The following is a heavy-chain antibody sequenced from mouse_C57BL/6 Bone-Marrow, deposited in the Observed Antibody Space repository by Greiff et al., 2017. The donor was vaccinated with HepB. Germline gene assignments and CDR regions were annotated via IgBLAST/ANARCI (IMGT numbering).Heavy chain of an antibody. CDR1: GFTFSSYA. D-gene: IGHD2-4*01. CDR3: ARDFDYDGGY. V-gene: IGHV5-4*01. J-gene: IGHJ2*01. CDR2: ISDGGSYT. Sequence: EVKLVESGGGLVKPGGSLKLSCAASGFTFSSYAMSWVRQTPEKRLEWVATISDGGSYTYYPDNVKGRFPISRDNAKNNLYLQMSHLKSEDTAMYYCARDFDYDGGYWGQGTTLTVSS.